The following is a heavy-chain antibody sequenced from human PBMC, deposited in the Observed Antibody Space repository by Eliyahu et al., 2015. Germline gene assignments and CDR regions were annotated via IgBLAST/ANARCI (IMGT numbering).Heavy chain of an antibody. CDR3: ARLTNTAMTYYYYYYMDV. J-gene: IGHJ6*03. Sequence: QVQLQESGPGLVKPSETLSLTCTVSGGSISSYYWSWIRQPPGKGLEWIGYIYYSGSTNYNPSLKSRVTISVDTSKNQFSLKLSSVTAADTAVYYCARLTNTAMTYYYYYYMDVWGKGTTVTVSS. V-gene: IGHV4-59*08. D-gene: IGHD5-18*01. CDR2: IYYSGST. CDR1: GGSISSYY.